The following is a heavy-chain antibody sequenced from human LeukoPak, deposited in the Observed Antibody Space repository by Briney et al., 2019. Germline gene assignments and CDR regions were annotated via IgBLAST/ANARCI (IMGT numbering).Heavy chain of an antibody. J-gene: IGHJ4*02. V-gene: IGHV4-30-4*01. Sequence: SQTLFPTYTFPCGSITSGVSYLSWIRQPPRKGLEWIGYIYYSGSTYYNPSLKSRVTISVDTSKNQFSLKLSSVTAADTAVYYCARVVVVPAVVDYWGQGTLVTVSS. CDR2: IYYSGST. CDR3: ARVVVVPAVVDY. CDR1: CGSITSGVSY. D-gene: IGHD2-2*01.